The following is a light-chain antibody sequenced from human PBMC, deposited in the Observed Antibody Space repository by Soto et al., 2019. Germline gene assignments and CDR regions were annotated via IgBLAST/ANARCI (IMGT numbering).Light chain of an antibody. V-gene: IGKV1-39*01. CDR3: QQIYSTPWT. CDR2: AAS. J-gene: IGKJ1*01. Sequence: DIQMTQSPSSLFASVGDRVTITCRASQSISSYLNWYQQKPGKAPKLLIYAASSLHSGVPSRFSGSGSGTDFTLTISSLQPEDFATYYCQQIYSTPWTFGQGTKVDIK. CDR1: QSISSY.